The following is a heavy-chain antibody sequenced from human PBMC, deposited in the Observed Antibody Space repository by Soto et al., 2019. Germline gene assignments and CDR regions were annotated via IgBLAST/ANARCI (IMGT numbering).Heavy chain of an antibody. CDR3: AGSGSYRYYGMDV. Sequence: EVQLVESGGGLVQPGGSLRLSCAASGFTFSSYWMHWVRQAPGKGLVWVSRINSDGSSTSYADSVKGRFTSSRDNAKNTLYLQMNSLRAEDTAVYYCAGSGSYRYYGMDVWGQGTTVTVSS. CDR2: INSDGSST. D-gene: IGHD3-10*01. CDR1: GFTFSSYW. J-gene: IGHJ6*02. V-gene: IGHV3-74*01.